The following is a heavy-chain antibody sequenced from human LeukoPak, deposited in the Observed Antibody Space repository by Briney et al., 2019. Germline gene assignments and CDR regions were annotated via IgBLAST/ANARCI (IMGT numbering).Heavy chain of an antibody. Sequence: GASVKVSCKASGGTFSSYAISWVRQAPGQGLEWMGGIIPIFGTANYAQKFQGRVTITADKSTSTAYMELSSLRSEDTAVYYCARGPSPSDYSDQTPFDYWGQGTLVTVSS. CDR3: ARGPSPSDYSDQTPFDY. CDR2: IIPIFGTA. J-gene: IGHJ4*02. V-gene: IGHV1-69*06. D-gene: IGHD4-17*01. CDR1: GGTFSSYA.